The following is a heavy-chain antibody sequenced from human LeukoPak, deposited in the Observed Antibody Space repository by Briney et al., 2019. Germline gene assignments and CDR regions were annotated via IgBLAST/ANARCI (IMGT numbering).Heavy chain of an antibody. V-gene: IGHV3-23*01. J-gene: IGHJ4*02. CDR2: ISGSGGST. CDR1: GFTFSSYA. CDR3: AKSRGSGGLFYFDY. Sequence: PGGSLRLSCAASGFTFSSYAMTWVRKAPGKGLEWVSGISGSGGSTYYADSVKGRFTISRDNSKNTLYVQMNSLRAEDTAVYYCAKSRGSGGLFYFDYWGQGNLVTVSS. D-gene: IGHD3-10*01.